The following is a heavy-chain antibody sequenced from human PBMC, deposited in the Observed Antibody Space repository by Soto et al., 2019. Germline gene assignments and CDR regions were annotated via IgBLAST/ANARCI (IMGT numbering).Heavy chain of an antibody. D-gene: IGHD2-8*01. CDR1: GFTFSSYD. V-gene: IGHV3-23*01. CDR3: AKEDDAWTNGHFDI. CDR2: ISGSGGNT. Sequence: EVQLLESGGGLVQPGGSLRLSCAASGFTFSSYDMSWVRQAPGKGLEWVSGISGSGGNTYYADSVKGRFTISRDNSKNTLDVQLNSLRSEDTAIYYCAKEDDAWTNGHFDIWGQGTVVTVSS. J-gene: IGHJ3*02.